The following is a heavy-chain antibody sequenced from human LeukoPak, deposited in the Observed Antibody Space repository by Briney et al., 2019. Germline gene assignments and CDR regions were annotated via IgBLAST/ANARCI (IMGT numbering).Heavy chain of an antibody. J-gene: IGHJ4*02. CDR1: GGSISSGGYY. CDR3: ARAGDGGGRYGGLIDY. D-gene: IGHD5-24*01. CDR2: IFYSGTT. V-gene: IGHV4-61*08. Sequence: SETLSLTCTVSGGSISSGGYYWSWIRQHPGKGLEFIGYIFYSGTTYYNPSLKSRVTISLDTSKNQFSLKLSSVTAADTAVYCCARAGDGGGRYGGLIDYWGQGTLVTVSS.